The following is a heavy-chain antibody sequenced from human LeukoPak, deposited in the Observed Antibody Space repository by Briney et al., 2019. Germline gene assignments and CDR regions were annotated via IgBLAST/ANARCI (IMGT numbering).Heavy chain of an antibody. CDR1: GFTFSSYA. CDR2: ISYDGSNK. J-gene: IGHJ4*02. Sequence: GGSLRLSCAASGFTFSSYAMHWVRQAPGKGLEGVAVISYDGSNKYYADSVKGRFTISRDNSKNTLYLQMNSLRAEDTAVYYCARDRITMVRGVMDYWGQGTLVTVSS. V-gene: IGHV3-30*04. D-gene: IGHD3-10*01. CDR3: ARDRITMVRGVMDY.